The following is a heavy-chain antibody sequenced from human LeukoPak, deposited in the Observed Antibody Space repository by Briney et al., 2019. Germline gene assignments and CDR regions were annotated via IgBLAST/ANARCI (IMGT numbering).Heavy chain of an antibody. CDR1: GGSISTSSYC. V-gene: IGHV4-39*07. Sequence: PSETLSLTCTVSGGSISTSSYCWGWIRQPPGKGLEWIGEINHSGSTNYNPSLKSRVTIPVDTSKNQFSLKLSSVTAADTAVYYCARGWWGIVVVPAAPGPLYWFDPWGQGTLVTVSS. D-gene: IGHD2-2*01. CDR3: ARGWWGIVVVPAAPGPLYWFDP. CDR2: INHSGST. J-gene: IGHJ5*02.